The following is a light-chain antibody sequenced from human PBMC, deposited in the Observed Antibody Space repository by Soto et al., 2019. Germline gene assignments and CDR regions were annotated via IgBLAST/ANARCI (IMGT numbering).Light chain of an antibody. V-gene: IGLV2-14*01. CDR2: DVS. CDR3: SSYTSSSPFV. Sequence: QSALTQPASVSGSPGQSITISCTGTSSDVGGYKYVSWYQQLPGKAPKLMIYDVSNRPSGVSNRFSGSKSGNTASLTISGLQAEDEADYYCSSYTSSSPFVFGTGTKLTVL. J-gene: IGLJ1*01. CDR1: SSDVGGYKY.